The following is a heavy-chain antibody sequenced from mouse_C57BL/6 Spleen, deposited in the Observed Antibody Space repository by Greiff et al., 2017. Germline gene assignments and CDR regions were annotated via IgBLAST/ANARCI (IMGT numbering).Heavy chain of an antibody. CDR2: IDPSDSYT. Sequence: QVQLQQPGAELVMPGASVKLSCKASGYTFTSYWMHWVKQRPGQGLAWIGEIDPSDSYTNYNHKFKGKSTLTVDKYSSTAYMQLSSLTSEDSAVYYCARGEITGTIDYWGQGTTLTVSS. V-gene: IGHV1-69*01. J-gene: IGHJ2*01. CDR3: ARGEITGTIDY. CDR1: GYTFTSYW. D-gene: IGHD4-1*01.